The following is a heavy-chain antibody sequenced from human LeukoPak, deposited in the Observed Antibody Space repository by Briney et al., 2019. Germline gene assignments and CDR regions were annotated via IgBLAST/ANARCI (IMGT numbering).Heavy chain of an antibody. V-gene: IGHV4-39*07. CDR2: IYYSGST. CDR1: GGSISSSSYY. Sequence: SETLSLTCTVSGGSISSSSYYWGWIRQPPGKGLEWIGSIYYSGSTYYNPSLKSRVTISVDTSKNQFSQKLSSVAAADTAVYYSARDSRTHDILTGYFPGEFDYWVQGTLVTVSS. D-gene: IGHD3-9*01. CDR3: ARDSRTHDILTGYFPGEFDY. J-gene: IGHJ4*02.